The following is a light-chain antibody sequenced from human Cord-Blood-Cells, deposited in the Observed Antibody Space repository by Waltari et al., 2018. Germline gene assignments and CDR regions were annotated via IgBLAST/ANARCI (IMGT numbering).Light chain of an antibody. Sequence: EIVLTQSPGTLSLSPGERATLSCRASQSVSSSYLAWYQQKPGQAPRLLIYGASSRATGIPHRFSGSGSGTDFTLTISRLEPEYFAVYYCQQYGSSMWTFGQGTKVEIK. V-gene: IGKV3-20*01. J-gene: IGKJ1*01. CDR3: QQYGSSMWT. CDR2: GAS. CDR1: QSVSSSY.